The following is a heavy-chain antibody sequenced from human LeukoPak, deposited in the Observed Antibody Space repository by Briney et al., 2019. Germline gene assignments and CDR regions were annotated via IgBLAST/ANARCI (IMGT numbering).Heavy chain of an antibody. CDR1: GFTFTSYC. D-gene: IGHD6-13*01. CDR3: ARGYVAASGRYYFDS. J-gene: IGHJ4*02. CDR2: VSSSSTYI. V-gene: IGHV3-21*01. Sequence: GGSLRLSCAASGFTFTSYCMNWVRQAPGKGLEWVSCVSSSSTYIYYADSVKGRFTISRDNAKNSLYLQMNSLRAEDTAAYYCARGYVAASGRYYFDSWGQGTLVTVSS.